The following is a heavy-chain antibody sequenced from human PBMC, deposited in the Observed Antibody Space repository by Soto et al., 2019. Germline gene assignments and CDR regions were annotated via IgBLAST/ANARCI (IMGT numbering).Heavy chain of an antibody. CDR2: IMPISGSP. J-gene: IGHJ4*02. D-gene: IGHD7-27*01. V-gene: IGHV1-69*06. CDR1: GGTFNTYT. CDR3: ARRPQGIGPNFYYFDS. Sequence: ASVKVSCKAIGGTFNTYTFSWVRQAPGQGLEWMGGIMPISGSPQYPQKFQGRVTITADRSTGTGYMELTSLRSEDTAVYFCARRPQGIGPNFYYFDSWGQGTPVTVSS.